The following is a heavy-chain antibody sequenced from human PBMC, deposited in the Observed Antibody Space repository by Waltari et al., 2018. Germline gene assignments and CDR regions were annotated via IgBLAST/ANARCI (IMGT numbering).Heavy chain of an antibody. CDR1: GHTFSTYS. V-gene: IGHV1-69*13. CDR2: IIPIFGTS. CDR3: ATSGHCAGSRCDPNWFDP. Sequence: QVQLVQSGADVKKPGSSVKVSCKSSGHTFSTYSFSWVRQAPGQGLEWMGTIIPIFGTSNYSAKFQGRVTITADTSTSTAYMELSGLRSEDTAVYYCATSGHCAGSRCDPNWFDPWGPGTLVTVSS. D-gene: IGHD2-21*01. J-gene: IGHJ5*02.